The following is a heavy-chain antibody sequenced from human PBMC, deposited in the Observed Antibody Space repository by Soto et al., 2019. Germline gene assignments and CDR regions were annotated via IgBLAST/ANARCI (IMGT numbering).Heavy chain of an antibody. Sequence: SVKVSCKASGGTFSIYTISWVRQAPGQGLEWMGRIIPILGIANYAQKFQGRVTITADKSTSTAYMELSSLRSEDTAVYYCARASCSSTSCYESGYYYYYMDVWGKGTTVTVSS. CDR2: IIPILGIA. J-gene: IGHJ6*03. V-gene: IGHV1-69*02. CDR1: GGTFSIYT. D-gene: IGHD2-2*01. CDR3: ARASCSSTSCYESGYYYYYMDV.